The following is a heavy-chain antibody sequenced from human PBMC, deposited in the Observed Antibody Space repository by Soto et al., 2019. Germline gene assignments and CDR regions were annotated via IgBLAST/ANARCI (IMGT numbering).Heavy chain of an antibody. D-gene: IGHD3-10*01. Sequence: ASVKVSCKASGYTFTSYGISWVRHAPGQGLEWMGWISAYNGNTNYAQKLQGRVSMTADTSTDTAYMELRSLRSDDTAVYYCATVRYYGSGLKGILDAFDIWGQGTLDTASS. CDR3: ATVRYYGSGLKGILDAFDI. CDR2: ISAYNGNT. J-gene: IGHJ3*02. CDR1: GYTFTSYG. V-gene: IGHV1-18*01.